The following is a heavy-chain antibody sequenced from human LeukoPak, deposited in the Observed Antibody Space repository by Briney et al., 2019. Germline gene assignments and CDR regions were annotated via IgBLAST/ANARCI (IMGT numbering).Heavy chain of an antibody. V-gene: IGHV1-24*01. CDR1: GYTLTELS. J-gene: IGHJ4*02. D-gene: IGHD3-10*01. CDR3: ATSRVLWFGEPYFDY. CDR2: FGPEDGET. Sequence: ASVKVSCKVSGYTLTELSMHWVRQAPGKGLEWMGGFGPEDGETIYAQKFQGRVTMTEDTSTDTAYMELSSLRSEDTAVYYCATSRVLWFGEPYFDYWGQGTLVTVSS.